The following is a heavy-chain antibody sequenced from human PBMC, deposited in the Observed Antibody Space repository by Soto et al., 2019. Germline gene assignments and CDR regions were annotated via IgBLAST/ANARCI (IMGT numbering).Heavy chain of an antibody. V-gene: IGHV3-74*01. J-gene: IGHJ4*02. D-gene: IGHD6-19*01. CDR2: IKTDGSAA. Sequence: VESGGVLVQPGGSLRLSCAASGFTFDSHWMHWVRQAPGEGLVWVSRIKTDGSAAAYADSVKGRFTISRDNTKNTLYLQMNSLRAEVTAVYFCVRESGVAADCWGQGTLVTVS. CDR1: GFTFDSHW. CDR3: VRESGVAADC.